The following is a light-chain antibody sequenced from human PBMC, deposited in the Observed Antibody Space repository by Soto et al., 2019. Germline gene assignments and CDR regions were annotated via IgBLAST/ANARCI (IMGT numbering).Light chain of an antibody. CDR2: AAS. Sequence: DIQMTQSPSSLSASVGDRVTITCRASQSISRYLNWYQLKPGKAPNLLIYAASRLQSGVPSRFSGNGSGTDFTLTISSLQPEDCVTYYCQQSYSTPRTFGPGTKVDIK. CDR1: QSISRY. CDR3: QQSYSTPRT. V-gene: IGKV1-39*01. J-gene: IGKJ3*01.